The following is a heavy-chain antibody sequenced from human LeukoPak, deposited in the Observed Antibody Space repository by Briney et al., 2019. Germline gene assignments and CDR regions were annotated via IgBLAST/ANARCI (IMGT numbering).Heavy chain of an antibody. CDR2: ISSSGSTI. V-gene: IGHV3-48*03. Sequence: GGSLRLSCAASGFTFSSYEMNWVRQAPGKRLEWVSYISSSGSTIYYADSVKGRFTISRDNAKNSLYLQMNSLRAEDTAVYYCARGGEYGDYPDYWGQGTLVTVSS. D-gene: IGHD4-17*01. CDR3: ARGGEYGDYPDY. CDR1: GFTFSSYE. J-gene: IGHJ4*02.